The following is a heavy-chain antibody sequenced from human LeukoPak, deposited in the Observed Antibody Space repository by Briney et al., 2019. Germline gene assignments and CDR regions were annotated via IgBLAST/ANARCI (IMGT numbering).Heavy chain of an antibody. D-gene: IGHD6-19*01. V-gene: IGHV1-2*02. J-gene: IGHJ5*02. CDR3: ARGRQWLVGRDWFDP. CDR1: GYSFTDYY. CDR2: INPNSGGT. Sequence: ASVKVSCKASGYSFTDYYMHWVRQAPGQGLEWMGWINPNSGGTNYAQKFQRRITMTRDTSISTTYMELSRLISDDTAVYYCARGRQWLVGRDWFDPWGQGTPAPVSS.